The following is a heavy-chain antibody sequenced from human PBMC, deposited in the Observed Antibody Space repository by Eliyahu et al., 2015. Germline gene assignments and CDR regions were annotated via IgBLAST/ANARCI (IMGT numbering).Heavy chain of an antibody. CDR3: VRNEITIFDH. D-gene: IGHD3-3*01. CDR1: GFRFSSCD. Sequence: EVQLVESGGELVQPGGSLRLSCAASGFRFSSCDMNWVRQTPTKGLEWISSINSGGSAMFYADSVRGRFAISRDNAKNSLYLQMNSLTDEDTAVYYCVRNEITIFDHWGQGTLVTVSS. J-gene: IGHJ4*02. CDR2: INSGGSAM. V-gene: IGHV3-48*02.